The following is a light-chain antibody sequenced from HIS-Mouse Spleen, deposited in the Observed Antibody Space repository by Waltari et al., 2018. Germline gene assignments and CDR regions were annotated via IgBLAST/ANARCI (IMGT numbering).Light chain of an antibody. V-gene: IGLV2-23*01. CDR2: EGS. CDR1: SSDVGSYNL. Sequence: QSALTQPASVSGSPGQSITISCTGTSSDVGSYNLVSWSQQHPGKAPTLMNYEGSKRPSGVSNRFSGSKSGNTASLTISGLQAEDEADYYCCSYAGSSTWVFGGGTKLTVL. J-gene: IGLJ3*02. CDR3: CSYAGSSTWV.